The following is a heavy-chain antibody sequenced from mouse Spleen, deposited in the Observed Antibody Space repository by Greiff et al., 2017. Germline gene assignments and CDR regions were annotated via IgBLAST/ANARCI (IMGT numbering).Heavy chain of an antibody. J-gene: IGHJ3*01. CDR3: ANHFAY. Sequence: VQLQQSGPELVKPGASVKISCKASGYTFTDYYMNWVKQSHGKSLEWIGDINPNNGGTSYNQKFKGKATLTVDKSSSTAYMELRSLTSEDSAVYYCANHFAYWGQGTLVTVSA. CDR2: INPNNGGT. CDR1: GYTFTDYY. V-gene: IGHV1-26*01.